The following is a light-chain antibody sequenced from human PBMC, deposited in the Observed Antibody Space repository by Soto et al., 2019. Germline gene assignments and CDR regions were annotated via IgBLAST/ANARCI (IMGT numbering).Light chain of an antibody. CDR3: SSFTTTTHVL. Sequence: QSALTQPASVSGSPGQSITISCTGTSSDLGNSDYVSWYQHHPGEAPQLMIYDVTNRPSGVSDRFSGSKSGNTASLPISGLQAEDEGDYYCSSFTTTTHVLFGGGTKLTVL. V-gene: IGLV2-14*03. J-gene: IGLJ2*01. CDR1: SSDLGNSDY. CDR2: DVT.